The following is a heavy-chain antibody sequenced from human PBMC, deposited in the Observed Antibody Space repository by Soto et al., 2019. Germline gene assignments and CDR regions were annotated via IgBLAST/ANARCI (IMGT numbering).Heavy chain of an antibody. CDR3: ARRHLAVAVSPWFDS. CDR1: GLSITDSAMG. D-gene: IGHD6-19*01. V-gene: IGHV2-26*01. CDR2: IDTSCEK. Sequence: HVTLKESGPVLVKPTEPLTLRCTVSGLSITDSAMGVSWIRQPPGQPPEWLAHIDTSCEKSYRTFLKSRLATSKDTSKSQIVLTMTNMDPADTATYYCARRHLAVAVSPWFDSWGQGSPVTVSS. J-gene: IGHJ5*01.